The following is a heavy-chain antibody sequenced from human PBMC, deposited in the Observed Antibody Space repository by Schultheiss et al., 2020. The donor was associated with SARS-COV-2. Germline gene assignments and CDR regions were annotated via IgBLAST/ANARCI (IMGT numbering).Heavy chain of an antibody. J-gene: IGHJ6*01. V-gene: IGHV3-74*01. CDR1: GFTFSCYW. D-gene: IGHD3-22*01. CDR2: INSDGSST. CDR3: ARDHYYDSSGYYGRGVDYYYYYGMDV. Sequence: GGSLRLSCAASGFTFSCYWMHWVRQAPGKGLVWVSSINSDGSSTSYADSVKGRFTISRDNAKNTLYLQMKSLRAEDTAVYYCARDHYYDSSGYYGRGVDYYYYYGMDVWGQGATVTVSS.